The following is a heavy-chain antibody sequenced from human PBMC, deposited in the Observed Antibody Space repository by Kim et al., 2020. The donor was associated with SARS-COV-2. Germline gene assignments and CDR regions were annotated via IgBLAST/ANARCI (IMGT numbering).Heavy chain of an antibody. Sequence: GNTGYAQKFQGRVTMTRNTSISTAYMELSSLRSEDTAVYYCASGTSHPGNWGQGTLVTVSS. D-gene: IGHD2-2*01. CDR3: ASGTSHPGN. J-gene: IGHJ4*02. V-gene: IGHV1-8*01. CDR2: GNT.